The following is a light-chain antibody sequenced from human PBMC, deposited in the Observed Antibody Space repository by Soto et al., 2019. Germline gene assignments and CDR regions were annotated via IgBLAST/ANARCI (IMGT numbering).Light chain of an antibody. V-gene: IGKV3-15*01. CDR3: QQYYNWPLT. Sequence: EMVLKQSPGTLSLSPGESATLSCRASQTISSTYLAWYQQKPGQAPRLLIYGASTRVTGIPARFSGSGSGTEFTLTISSLQSEDFAVYYCQQYYNWPLTFGGGTKVDI. CDR2: GAS. J-gene: IGKJ4*01. CDR1: QTISST.